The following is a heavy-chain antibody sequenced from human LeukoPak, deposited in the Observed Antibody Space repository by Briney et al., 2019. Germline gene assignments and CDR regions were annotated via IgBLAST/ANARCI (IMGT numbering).Heavy chain of an antibody. CDR1: GFTFSSYS. Sequence: GGSLRLSCAASGFTFSSYSMNWVRQAPGKGLEWVSSISSSSSYIYYADSVKGRFTISRDNDKNSLYLQMNSLRVEDTAVYYCARDRTDYYDSSGYYPNWFDPWGQGTLVTVSS. CDR2: ISSSSSYI. V-gene: IGHV3-21*01. D-gene: IGHD3-22*01. J-gene: IGHJ5*02. CDR3: ARDRTDYYDSSGYYPNWFDP.